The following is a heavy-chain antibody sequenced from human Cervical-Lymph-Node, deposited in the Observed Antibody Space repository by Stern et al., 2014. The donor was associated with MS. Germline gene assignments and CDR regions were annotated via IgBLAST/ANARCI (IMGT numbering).Heavy chain of an antibody. CDR2: IPDSGST. V-gene: IGHV4-61*02. Sequence: VQLVESGPGLVKPSQTLSLTCTVSGGSISSSGYYWSWIRQPADKGLEWIGRIPDSGSTSYNPPLKSRVTISMATAKHSFSLKLTSVTAADTAVYYCATTRWDLFTWNWFDPWGQGTLVTVSS. J-gene: IGHJ5*02. D-gene: IGHD1-26*01. CDR1: GGSISSSGYY. CDR3: ATTRWDLFTWNWFDP.